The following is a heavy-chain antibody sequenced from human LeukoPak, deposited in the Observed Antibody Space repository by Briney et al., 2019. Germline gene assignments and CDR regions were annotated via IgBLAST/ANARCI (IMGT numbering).Heavy chain of an antibody. V-gene: IGHV2-5*01. CDR1: GFSLSTTGVG. J-gene: IGHJ5*02. D-gene: IGHD6-6*01. CDR2: IYWNDDK. Sequence: SGPTLVNPTQTLTLTCTCSGFSLSTTGVGVGWIRQPPGKALERLALIYWNDDKRHNPSLENRLTITRGTSKNQVVLTLANMDPVDTARYFCAHRSVAVYHTFFWFDPWGQGTLASVSS. CDR3: AHRSVAVYHTFFWFDP.